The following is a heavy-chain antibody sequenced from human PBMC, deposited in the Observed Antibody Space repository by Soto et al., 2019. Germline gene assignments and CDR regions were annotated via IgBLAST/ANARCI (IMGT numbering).Heavy chain of an antibody. CDR1: GFTFGDYA. CDR2: IRSKAYGGTT. D-gene: IGHD1-20*01. CDR3: TRDRGPDNWNNLAY. J-gene: IGHJ4*02. V-gene: IGHV3-49*03. Sequence: PGGSLRLSCTASGFTFGDYAMSWFRQAPGKGLEWVGFIRSKAYGGTTEYAASVKGRFTISRDDSKSIAYLQMNSLKTEDTAVYYCTRDRGPDNWNNLAYWGQGTLVTVSS.